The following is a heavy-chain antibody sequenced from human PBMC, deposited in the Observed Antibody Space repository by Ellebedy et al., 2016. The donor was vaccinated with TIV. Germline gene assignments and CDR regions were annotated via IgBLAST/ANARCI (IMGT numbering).Heavy chain of an antibody. CDR1: GDSISPYY. CDR2: IHYSGSA. D-gene: IGHD5-24*01. J-gene: IGHJ4*02. V-gene: IGHV4-59*01. CDR3: ATINWVPGRY. Sequence: MPSETLSLTCTVSGDSISPYYWNWIRQPPGKGLEWIGYIHYSGSANYNPSLKSRVTISVDTSKNQFSLNLSSVTAADTAVYYCATINWVPGRYWGQGTLVTVSS.